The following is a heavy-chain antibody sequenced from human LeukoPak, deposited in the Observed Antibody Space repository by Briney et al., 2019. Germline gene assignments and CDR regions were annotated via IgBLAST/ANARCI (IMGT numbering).Heavy chain of an antibody. D-gene: IGHD5-24*01. J-gene: IGHJ4*02. Sequence: GGSLRLSCAASGFTFDDYTMHWVRQAPGKGLEWVSLISWDGGSTYYADSVKGRFTISRDNSKNSLYLQMNSLRTEDTALYYCPKDSGLRDGYNFEAYWGQGTLVTVSS. CDR2: ISWDGGST. CDR3: PKDSGLRDGYNFEAY. CDR1: GFTFDDYT. V-gene: IGHV3-43*01.